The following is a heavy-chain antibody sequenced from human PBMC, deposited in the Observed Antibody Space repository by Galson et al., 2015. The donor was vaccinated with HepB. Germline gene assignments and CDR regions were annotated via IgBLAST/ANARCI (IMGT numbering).Heavy chain of an antibody. CDR1: GYTFTSYG. J-gene: IGHJ3*02. V-gene: IGHV1-18*04. D-gene: IGHD2-2*01. CDR2: ISAYNGNT. CDR3: ARDPGYCSSTSCYGGDDAFDI. Sequence: GAEVKKPGASVKVSCKASGYTFTSYGISWVRQAPGQGLEWMGWISAYNGNTNYAQRLQGRVTMTTDTSTSTAYMELRSLRSDDTAVYYCARDPGYCSSTSCYGGDDAFDIWGQGTMVTVSS.